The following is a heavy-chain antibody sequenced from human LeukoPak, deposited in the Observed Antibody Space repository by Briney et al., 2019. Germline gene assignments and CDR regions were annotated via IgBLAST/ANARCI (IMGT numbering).Heavy chain of an antibody. Sequence: GGSLRLSCAASGFTFSSYAMSWVRQAPGKGLEWVSAISGSGGSTYYADSVKGRFTISRDNSKNTLYLQMNSLRAEDTAVYYCAKDSSSWTTPPYYYYGMDVWGQGTTVTVSS. CDR1: GFTFSSYA. CDR3: AKDSSSWTTPPYYYYGMDV. J-gene: IGHJ6*02. D-gene: IGHD6-13*01. V-gene: IGHV3-23*01. CDR2: ISGSGGST.